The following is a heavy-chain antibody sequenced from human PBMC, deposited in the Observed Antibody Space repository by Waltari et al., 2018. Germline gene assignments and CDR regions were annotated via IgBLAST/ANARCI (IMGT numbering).Heavy chain of an antibody. CDR3: TRGITEGFDP. J-gene: IGHJ5*02. CDR2: INTDGSFA. D-gene: IGHD1-20*01. V-gene: IGHV3-74*01. CDR1: GITFSNWW. Sequence: EVQLVESGGDLVQPGGSLRLSCAASGITFSNWWMHWVRQAPGTGLEWGSRINTDGSFATYPDSGRGRFTSFRDNAKSTLYLQMNSLRADDTAVYYCTRGITEGFDPWGQGTLVTVSS.